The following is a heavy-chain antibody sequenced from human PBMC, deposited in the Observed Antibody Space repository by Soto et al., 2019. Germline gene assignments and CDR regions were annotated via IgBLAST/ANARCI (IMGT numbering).Heavy chain of an antibody. J-gene: IGHJ4*02. Sequence: EVQLVASGGGLVKPGGSLRLSCAASGFTFSNAWMSWVRQAPGKGLEWVGRIKSKTDGGTTDYAAPVKGRFTIASDDSKDTLYLQMNSPTTEETAVYYCTTGSNWNSPPFDYWGQGTLVTVA. V-gene: IGHV3-15*01. D-gene: IGHD1-20*01. CDR1: GFTFSNAW. CDR3: TTGSNWNSPPFDY. CDR2: IKSKTDGGTT.